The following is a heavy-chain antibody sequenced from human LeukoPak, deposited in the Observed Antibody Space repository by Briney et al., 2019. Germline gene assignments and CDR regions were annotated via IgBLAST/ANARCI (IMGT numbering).Heavy chain of an antibody. V-gene: IGHV4-61*01. J-gene: IGHJ4*02. CDR3: ARGVRNIDY. CDR2: ISNSGTT. CDR1: GGSVSSGFYY. D-gene: IGHD3-10*01. Sequence: SETLSLTCTVSGGSVSSGFYYWSWIRQPPGKGLEWIGCISNSGTTSYNPSLRSRITISVDTSKNQLSLRLSSVTAADTAVYYCARGVRNIDYWGQGTLVTVSS.